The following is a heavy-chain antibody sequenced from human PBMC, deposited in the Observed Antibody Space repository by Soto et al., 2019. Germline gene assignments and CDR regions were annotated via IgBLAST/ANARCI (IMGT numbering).Heavy chain of an antibody. J-gene: IGHJ5*02. D-gene: IGHD3-22*01. Sequence: PGGSLRLSCAASGFTLSSYSMNWVRQAPGKGLEWVSSISSSSSYIYYADSVKGRFTISRDNAKNSLYLQMNSLRAEDTAVYYCARGVGYYDSSGYYERNNWFDPWGQGTLVTVSS. CDR1: GFTLSSYS. V-gene: IGHV3-21*01. CDR2: ISSSSSYI. CDR3: ARGVGYYDSSGYYERNNWFDP.